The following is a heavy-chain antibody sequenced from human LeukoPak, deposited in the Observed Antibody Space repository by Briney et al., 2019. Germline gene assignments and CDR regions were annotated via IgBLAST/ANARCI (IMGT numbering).Heavy chain of an antibody. Sequence: GGSLRLSCAASGFTFNRYWMHWIRQAPGKGLVWVSRISSDGSNTNYADSVKGRFTISRDNAENTLYLQMDSLTAEDTAVYYCVSRNYGSSPFDYWGQGTLVTVSS. CDR3: VSRNYGSSPFDY. CDR2: ISSDGSNT. CDR1: GFTFNRYW. V-gene: IGHV3-74*01. J-gene: IGHJ4*02. D-gene: IGHD4-17*01.